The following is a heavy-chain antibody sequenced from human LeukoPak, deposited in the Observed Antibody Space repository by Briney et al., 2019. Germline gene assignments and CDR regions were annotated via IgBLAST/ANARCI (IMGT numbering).Heavy chain of an antibody. Sequence: PGGPLRLSCAASGFTFSRYGMHWVRQAPGKGLEWVAVISYDGRNKYYADSVKGRFTISRDNSKNTLYPQMNSLRVEDTAVYYCAKSAGYSSGFDYWGQGTLVTVSS. V-gene: IGHV3-30*18. CDR1: GFTFSRYG. D-gene: IGHD6-19*01. CDR2: ISYDGRNK. CDR3: AKSAGYSSGFDY. J-gene: IGHJ4*02.